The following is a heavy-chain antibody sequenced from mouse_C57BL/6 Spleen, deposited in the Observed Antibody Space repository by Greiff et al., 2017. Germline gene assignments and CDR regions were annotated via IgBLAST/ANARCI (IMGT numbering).Heavy chain of an antibody. CDR2: ISSGSSTI. CDR3: AKASYWYFDV. CDR1: GFTFSDYG. D-gene: IGHD6-1*01. Sequence: EVQLMESGGGLVKPGGSLKLSCAASGFTFSDYGMHWVRQAPEKGLEWVAYISSGSSTIYYADTVKGRFTISRDNAKNTLFLQMTSLRSEDTAMYYCAKASYWYFDVWGTGTTVTVSS. V-gene: IGHV5-17*01. J-gene: IGHJ1*03.